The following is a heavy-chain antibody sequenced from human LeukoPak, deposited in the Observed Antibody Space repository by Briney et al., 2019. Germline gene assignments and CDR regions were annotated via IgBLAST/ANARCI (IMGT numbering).Heavy chain of an antibody. CDR2: ISSSSSYI. CDR3: ASLAHSGYDLQYFDY. J-gene: IGHJ4*02. CDR1: GFTFSSYS. Sequence: GGSLRLSCAASGFTFSSYSMNWVRQAPGKGLEWVSSISSSSSYIYYADSVKGRFTISRDNAKNSLYLQMNSLRAEDTAVYYCASLAHSGYDLQYFDYWGQGTLVTVSS. V-gene: IGHV3-21*01. D-gene: IGHD5-12*01.